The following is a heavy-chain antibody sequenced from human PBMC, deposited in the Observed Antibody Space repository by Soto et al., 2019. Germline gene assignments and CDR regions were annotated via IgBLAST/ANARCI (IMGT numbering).Heavy chain of an antibody. V-gene: IGHV4-59*01. CDR3: ARVPDLTGKRAFDI. Sequence: SETLSLTCTVSGGSISSYYWSWIRQPPGKGLEWIGYFYYSGSTNYNPSLKSRVTISVDTSKNQFSLKLSSVTAADTAVYYCARVPDLTGKRAFDIWGQGTMVTVSS. CDR1: GGSISSYY. J-gene: IGHJ3*02. CDR2: FYYSGST.